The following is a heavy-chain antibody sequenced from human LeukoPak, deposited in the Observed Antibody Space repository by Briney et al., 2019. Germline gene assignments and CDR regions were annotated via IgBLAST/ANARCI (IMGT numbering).Heavy chain of an antibody. CDR2: ISVFSGKT. V-gene: IGHV1-18*01. CDR1: GGTFSNYA. J-gene: IGHJ6*04. CDR3: ARERYSSGPSSMDV. Sequence: ASVKVSCKASGGTFSNYAISWARQAPGQGLEWMGWISVFSGKTNYAQKFQGRVTMTTETSTSTAYMELRSLRSDDTAVYYCARERYSSGPSSMDVWGKGTTVTVSP. D-gene: IGHD6-25*01.